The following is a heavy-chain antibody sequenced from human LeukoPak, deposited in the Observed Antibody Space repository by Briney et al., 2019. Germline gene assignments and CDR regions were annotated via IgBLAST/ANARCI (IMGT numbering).Heavy chain of an antibody. CDR1: GDSISSSRSY. CDR2: IYYTGNT. CDR3: AREMATTTPNYYYYYMDV. D-gene: IGHD5-24*01. Sequence: SETLSLTCTVSGDSISSSRSYWGWIRQPPGKGLEWIGSIYYTGNTYYNTSLKSRVTISIDTSKNQFSLKLSSVTAADTAVYYCAREMATTTPNYYYYYMDVWGKGTTVTISS. V-gene: IGHV4-39*07. J-gene: IGHJ6*03.